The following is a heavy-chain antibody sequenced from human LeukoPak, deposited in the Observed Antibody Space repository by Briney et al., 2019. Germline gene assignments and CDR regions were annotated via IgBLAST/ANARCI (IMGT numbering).Heavy chain of an antibody. CDR1: GYTFTSYG. J-gene: IGHJ4*02. Sequence: GASVKVSCKASGYTFTSYGISWVRQAPGQGLEWMGWISAYNGNTNYAQKLQGRVTMTTDTSTSTAYMELRSLRSDDTAVYYCARTVSGFWSGYYLYYFDYWGQGTLVTVSS. CDR2: ISAYNGNT. D-gene: IGHD3-3*01. CDR3: ARTVSGFWSGYYLYYFDY. V-gene: IGHV1-18*01.